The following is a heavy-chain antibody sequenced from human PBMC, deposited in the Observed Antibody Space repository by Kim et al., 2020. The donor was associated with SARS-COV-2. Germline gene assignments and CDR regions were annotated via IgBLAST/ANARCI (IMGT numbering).Heavy chain of an antibody. D-gene: IGHD5-18*01. CDR3: AKDDGYSYGYCMDV. J-gene: IGHJ6*02. Sequence: AASVKGQFTNTRDNSKNTLYLKMNDLRAGDMAVYYCAKDDGYSYGYCMDVWGQGTTVTVSS. V-gene: IGHV3-23*01.